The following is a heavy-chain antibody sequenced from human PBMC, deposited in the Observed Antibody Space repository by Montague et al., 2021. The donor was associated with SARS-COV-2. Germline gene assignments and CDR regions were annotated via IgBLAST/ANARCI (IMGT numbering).Heavy chain of an antibody. CDR2: IYYSGGT. Sequence: SETLSLTCTVTGASISSSSFFWGWIRQPPGKGLERIGYIYYSGGTDYNPSLKGRVTISIDTSKNQFSLNLTSVTAADTGVYYCARTSLASASCRFDPWGQGTLVTVSS. J-gene: IGHJ5*02. CDR1: GASISSSSFF. D-gene: IGHD3-16*02. CDR3: ARTSLASASCRFDP. V-gene: IGHV4-61*05.